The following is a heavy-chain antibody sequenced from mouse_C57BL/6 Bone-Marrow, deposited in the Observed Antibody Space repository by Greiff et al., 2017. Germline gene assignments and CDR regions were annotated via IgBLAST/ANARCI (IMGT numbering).Heavy chain of an antibody. CDR1: GYTFTSYG. J-gene: IGHJ3*01. V-gene: IGHV1-81*01. CDR3: ASAYSNWAWFAD. D-gene: IGHD2-5*01. CDR2: IYPRSGNT. Sequence: VKLQESGAELARPGASVKLSCKASGYTFTSYGISWVKQSTGQGLEWIGEIYPRSGNTYYNEKFKGKATLTVDKSSSTAYMELRSLTSEDSAVYFCASAYSNWAWFADWGQGTLVTVSA.